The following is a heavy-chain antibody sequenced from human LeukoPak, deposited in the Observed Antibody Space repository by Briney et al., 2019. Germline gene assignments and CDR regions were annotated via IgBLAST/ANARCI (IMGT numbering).Heavy chain of an antibody. D-gene: IGHD5-24*01. Sequence: SETLSLTCTVSGGSISRNYWNWIRQPPGKGLEWIGNIYYSETTNYNPSLKSRVSISVDTSKNLLSLKLSSVTAADTAVYYCVGGSREMATIFDYWGQGTLVTVSS. CDR3: VGGSREMATIFDY. CDR2: IYYSETT. V-gene: IGHV4-59*01. J-gene: IGHJ4*02. CDR1: GGSISRNY.